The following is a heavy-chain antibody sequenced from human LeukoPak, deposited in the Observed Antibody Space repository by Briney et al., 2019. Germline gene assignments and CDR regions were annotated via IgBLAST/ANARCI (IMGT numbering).Heavy chain of an antibody. CDR2: IIPILGIA. D-gene: IGHD4-11*01. CDR3: ARDHSNHAFDI. V-gene: IGHV1-69*04. J-gene: IGHJ3*02. CDR1: GGTFTSYA. Sequence: SVKLSCKASGGTFTSYAISWVRQAPGQGLEWMGRIIPILGIANYAQKFQGRVTITADKSTSTAYMELSSLRSEYTAVYYCARDHSNHAFDIWGQGTMVTVSS.